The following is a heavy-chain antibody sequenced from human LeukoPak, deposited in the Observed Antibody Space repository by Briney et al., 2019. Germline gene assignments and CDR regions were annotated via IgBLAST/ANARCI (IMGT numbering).Heavy chain of an antibody. J-gene: IGHJ4*02. Sequence: PGGSLRLSCAASGFTFNNHAITCVRQAPGKGLECVSVISGSGATTYYADSVKGRFTISRDNSRNTLYLQMNSLRPEDTAVYYCAKDFEVHSNGCRGYFDYWGQGTLVTVSS. CDR2: ISGSGATT. D-gene: IGHD6-19*01. V-gene: IGHV3-23*01. CDR1: GFTFNNHA. CDR3: AKDFEVHSNGCRGYFDY.